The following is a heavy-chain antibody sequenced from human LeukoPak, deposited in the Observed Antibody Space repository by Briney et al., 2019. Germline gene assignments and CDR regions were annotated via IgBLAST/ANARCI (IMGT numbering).Heavy chain of an antibody. CDR3: ARVGVGFRGSMNDY. D-gene: IGHD2/OR15-2a*01. Sequence: GGSLRLSCAASGFTFRSYGMHWVRQAPGKGLEWVAVIWYDGSNKYYADSVKGRFSISRDNSENTLYLQMDSLRADDTAVYYCARVGVGFRGSMNDYWGQGTLVTVSP. CDR2: IWYDGSNK. CDR1: GFTFRSYG. V-gene: IGHV3-33*01. J-gene: IGHJ4*02.